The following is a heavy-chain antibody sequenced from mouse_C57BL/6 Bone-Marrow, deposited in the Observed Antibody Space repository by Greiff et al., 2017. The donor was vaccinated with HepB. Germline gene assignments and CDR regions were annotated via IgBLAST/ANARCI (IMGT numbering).Heavy chain of an antibody. D-gene: IGHD2-2*01. Sequence: QVQLQQSGAELVKPGASVKISCKASGYAFSSYWMNWVKQRPGKGLEWIGQIYPGDGDTNYNGKFKGKATLTADKSSSTAYMQLSSLTSEDSAVYFCARNGPYMVTEDYFDYWGQGTTLTVSS. CDR1: GYAFSSYW. CDR3: ARNGPYMVTEDYFDY. CDR2: IYPGDGDT. J-gene: IGHJ2*01. V-gene: IGHV1-80*01.